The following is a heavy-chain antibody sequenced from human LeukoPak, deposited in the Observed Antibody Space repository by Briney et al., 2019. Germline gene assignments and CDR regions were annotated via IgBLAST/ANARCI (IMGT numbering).Heavy chain of an antibody. CDR1: GGTFSSYA. V-gene: IGHV1-69*06. D-gene: IGHD5-12*01. Sequence: GASVKVSCKASGGTFSSYAISWVRQAPGQGLEWMGGIIPIFGTANYAQKFQGRVTITADKSTSTAYMELSSLRSEDTAVYYCARDLIGYDPPAHPNWFDPWGQGTLVTVSS. J-gene: IGHJ5*02. CDR3: ARDLIGYDPPAHPNWFDP. CDR2: IIPIFGTA.